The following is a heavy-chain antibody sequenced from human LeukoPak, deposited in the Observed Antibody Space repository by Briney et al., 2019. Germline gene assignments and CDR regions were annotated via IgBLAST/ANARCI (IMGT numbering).Heavy chain of an antibody. CDR2: ISYDGSNK. CDR3: AKDPVIRYSNPRRFNIVVVPAATILDY. V-gene: IGHV3-30-3*01. CDR1: GFTFSSYA. Sequence: PGGSLRLSCAASGFTFSSYAMHWVRQAPGKGLEWVAVISYDGSNKYYADSVKGRFTISRDNSKNTLYLQMNSLRAEDTAVYYCAKDPVIRYSNPRRFNIVVVPAATILDYWGQGTLVTVSS. D-gene: IGHD2-2*01. J-gene: IGHJ4*02.